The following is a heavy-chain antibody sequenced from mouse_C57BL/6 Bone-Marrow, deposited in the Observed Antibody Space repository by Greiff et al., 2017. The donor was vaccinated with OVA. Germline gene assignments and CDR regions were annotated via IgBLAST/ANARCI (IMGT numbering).Heavy chain of an antibody. J-gene: IGHJ4*01. V-gene: IGHV1-72*01. CDR2: IDPNSGGT. CDR1: GYTFTSYW. D-gene: IGHD1-1*01. Sequence: QVQLQQPGAELVKPGASVKLSCKASGYTFTSYWMHWVKQRPGRGLEWIGRIDPNSGGTKYTEKFKSKATLTVDKPSSTAYMQISSLTSEDSAVYYCAILYYYGSSYAMDYWGQGTSVTVSS. CDR3: AILYYYGSSYAMDY.